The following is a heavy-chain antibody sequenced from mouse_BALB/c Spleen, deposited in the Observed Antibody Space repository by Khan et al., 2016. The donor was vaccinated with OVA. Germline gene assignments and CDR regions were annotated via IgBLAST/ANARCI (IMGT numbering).Heavy chain of an antibody. Sequence: QVQLKESGAELAKPGASVKMSCKASGYTFINYWILWVKQRPGQGLEWIGYINPSTGYTEYNQNFKDKATLTADKSSSTAYMQLSSLTSEDSAGYYCARRGLRLDFDYWGQGTTLTVSS. CDR1: GYTFINYW. D-gene: IGHD1-1*01. V-gene: IGHV1-7*01. CDR2: INPSTGYT. CDR3: ARRGLRLDFDY. J-gene: IGHJ2*01.